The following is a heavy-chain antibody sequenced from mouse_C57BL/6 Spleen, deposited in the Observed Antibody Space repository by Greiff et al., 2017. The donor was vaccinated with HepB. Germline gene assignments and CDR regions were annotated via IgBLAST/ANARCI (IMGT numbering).Heavy chain of an antibody. CDR3: ARWDYGSSYMGY. V-gene: IGHV1-55*01. Sequence: QVQLKQPGAELVKPGASVKMSCKASGYTFTSYWITWVKQRPGQGLEWIGDIYPGSGSTNYNEKFKSKATLTVDTSSSTAYMQLSSLTSEDSAVYYCARWDYGSSYMGYWGQGTTLTVSS. D-gene: IGHD1-1*01. CDR1: GYTFTSYW. CDR2: IYPGSGST. J-gene: IGHJ2*01.